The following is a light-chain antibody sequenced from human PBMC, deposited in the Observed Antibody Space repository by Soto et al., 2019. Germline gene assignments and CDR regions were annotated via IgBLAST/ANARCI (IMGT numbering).Light chain of an antibody. J-gene: IGLJ2*01. CDR2: GNS. V-gene: IGLV1-40*01. CDR3: CSYAGSYTLV. Sequence: QSVLTQPPSVSGAPGQRVTISCTGSSSNIGAGYDVHWYQQLPGTAPKVLMYGNSNRPSGVPDRFSGSKSGTSASLAITGLQAEDEADYYCCSYAGSYTLVFGGGTKLTVL. CDR1: SSNIGAGYD.